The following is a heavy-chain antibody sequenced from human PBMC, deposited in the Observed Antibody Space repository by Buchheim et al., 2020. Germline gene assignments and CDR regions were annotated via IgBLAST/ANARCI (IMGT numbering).Heavy chain of an antibody. CDR2: INHSGST. D-gene: IGHD6-6*01. CDR3: ARVPRKSLIAARHRAYYFDY. CDR1: GGSFSGYY. Sequence: QVQLQQWGAGLLKPSETLSLTCAVYGGSFSGYYWSWIRQPPGKGLEWIGEINHSGSTNYNPSLKSRVPISVDTSKNQFSLKLSSVTAADTAVYYCARVPRKSLIAARHRAYYFDYWGQGTL. V-gene: IGHV4-34*01. J-gene: IGHJ4*02.